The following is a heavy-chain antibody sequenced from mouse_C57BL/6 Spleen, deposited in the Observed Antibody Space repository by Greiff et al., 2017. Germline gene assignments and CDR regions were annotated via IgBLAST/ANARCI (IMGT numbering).Heavy chain of an antibody. CDR1: GFSLTSYG. CDR3: AKKIRAYDYYAMDY. CDR2: IWSGGST. Sequence: QVQLQQSGPGLVQPSPSLSITCTVSGFSLTSYGVHWVRQPPGKGLEWLGVIWSGGSTDYNAAFISRLSISKDNSKSQVFFKMNSLQADDTAIYYCAKKIRAYDYYAMDYWGQGTSVTVSS. D-gene: IGHD3-3*01. V-gene: IGHV2-4*01. J-gene: IGHJ4*01.